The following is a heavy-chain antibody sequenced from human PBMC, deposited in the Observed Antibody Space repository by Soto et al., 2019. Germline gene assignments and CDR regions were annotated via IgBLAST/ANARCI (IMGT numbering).Heavy chain of an antibody. CDR3: ARSTIFGVVSLHGWFDP. Sequence: ASVKVSCKASGGTFSIYAISWVRQAPGQGLEWMGGIIPIFGTANYAQKFQGRVTITADESTSTAYMELSSLRSEDTAVYYCARSTIFGVVSLHGWFDPWGQGTLVTVSS. CDR2: IIPIFGTA. J-gene: IGHJ5*02. V-gene: IGHV1-69*13. CDR1: GGTFSIYA. D-gene: IGHD3-3*01.